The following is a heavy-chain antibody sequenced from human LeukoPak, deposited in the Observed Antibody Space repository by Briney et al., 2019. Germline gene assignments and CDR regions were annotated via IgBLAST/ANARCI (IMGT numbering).Heavy chain of an antibody. CDR2: IYPGDSDT. V-gene: IGHV5-51*01. CDR3: AREPDSSGYSFDY. CDR1: GHSFTSYW. D-gene: IGHD3-22*01. Sequence: GESLKISCKGSGHSFTSYWIGWVRQMPGKGLEWMGIIYPGDSDTRYSPSFQGQVTISADKSISTAYLQWSSLKASDTAMYYCAREPDSSGYSFDYWGQGTLVTVSS. J-gene: IGHJ4*02.